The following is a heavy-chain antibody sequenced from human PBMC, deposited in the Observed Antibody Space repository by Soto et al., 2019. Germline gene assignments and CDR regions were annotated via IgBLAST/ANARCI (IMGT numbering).Heavy chain of an antibody. Sequence: SETLSLTCAVYGGSFSGYYWSWIRQPPGKGLEWIGEINHSGSTNYNPSLKSRVTISVDTSKNQFSLKLSSVTAADTAVYYCARVMITFGGVIVISSGLDYWGQGTLVTVYS. J-gene: IGHJ4*02. V-gene: IGHV4-34*01. D-gene: IGHD3-16*02. CDR2: INHSGST. CDR1: GGSFSGYY. CDR3: ARVMITFGGVIVISSGLDY.